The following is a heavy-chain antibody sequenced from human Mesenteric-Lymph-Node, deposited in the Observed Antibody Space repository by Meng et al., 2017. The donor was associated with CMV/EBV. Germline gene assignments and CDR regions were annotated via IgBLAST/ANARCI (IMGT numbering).Heavy chain of an antibody. J-gene: IGHJ1*01. D-gene: IGHD1-26*01. CDR3: ARSGSYLAEYFQH. CDR2: INSDGSST. Sequence: GGSLRLSCATSGFTFSSYAMNWVRQAPGKGLEWVSRINSDGSSTSYADSVKGRFTISRDNAKNTLYLQMNSLRVEDTAVYYCARSGSYLAEYFQHWGQGTLVTVSS. V-gene: IGHV3-74*01. CDR1: GFTFSSYA.